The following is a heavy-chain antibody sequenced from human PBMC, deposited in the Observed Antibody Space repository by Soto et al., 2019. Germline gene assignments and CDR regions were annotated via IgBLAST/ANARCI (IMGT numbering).Heavy chain of an antibody. D-gene: IGHD2-15*01. V-gene: IGHV3-64*01. CDR1: GGTISSYG. CDR3: ATEHDGGGWYVP. CDR2: IRINGART. J-gene: IGHJ5*02. Sequence: XSLILPYTASGGTISSYGCRWILKTPGKGLEYLYVIRINGARTYYANSVKGRFTISRDNSRTTLYLQMGRLRAEDMAVYYCATEHDGGGWYVPWGPGTLVT.